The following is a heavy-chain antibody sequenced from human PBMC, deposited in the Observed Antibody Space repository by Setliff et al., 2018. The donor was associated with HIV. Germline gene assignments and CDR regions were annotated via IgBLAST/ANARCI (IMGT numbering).Heavy chain of an antibody. D-gene: IGHD3-16*01. Sequence: SETLSLTCTVSGGSISNYFWGWIRQPPGKGLEWIGTIYYHGSTYYNPSLKSRVTISIDTSKNQFSLQLTSVTAADTAVYYCVNPSGAMGDFDSWGQGTQVTVSS. CDR2: IYYHGST. J-gene: IGHJ4*02. V-gene: IGHV4-39*01. CDR3: VNPSGAMGDFDS. CDR1: GGSISNYF.